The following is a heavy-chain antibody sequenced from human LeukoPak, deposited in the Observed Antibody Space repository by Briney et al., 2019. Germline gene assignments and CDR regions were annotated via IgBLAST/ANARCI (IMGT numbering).Heavy chain of an antibody. D-gene: IGHD5-18*01. Sequence: GESLKISCKGSGYSFTSYWIGWVRQMPGKGLEWMGIIYPGDSDTGYSPSFQGQVTISADKSISTAYLQWSSLKASDTAMYYCARTRIQLWSRPLTPYYYYGMDVWGQGTTVTVSS. V-gene: IGHV5-51*01. CDR3: ARTRIQLWSRPLTPYYYYGMDV. J-gene: IGHJ6*02. CDR1: GYSFTSYW. CDR2: IYPGDSDT.